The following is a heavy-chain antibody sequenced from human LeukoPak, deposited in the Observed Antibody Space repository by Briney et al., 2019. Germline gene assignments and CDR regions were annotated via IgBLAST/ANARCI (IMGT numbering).Heavy chain of an antibody. CDR2: IYSGGST. D-gene: IGHD2/OR15-2a*01. V-gene: IGHV3-66*01. Sequence: GGSLRLSCAASGFTFSSYSMNWVRQAPGKGLEWVSVIYSGGSTYYADSVKGRFTISRDNSKNTLYLQMNSLRAEDTAVYYCAKDEVTLAEGFDYWGQGTLVTVSS. J-gene: IGHJ4*02. CDR1: GFTFSSYS. CDR3: AKDEVTLAEGFDY.